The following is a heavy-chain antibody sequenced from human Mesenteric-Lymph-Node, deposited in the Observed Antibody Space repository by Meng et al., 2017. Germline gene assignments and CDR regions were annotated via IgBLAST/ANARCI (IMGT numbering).Heavy chain of an antibody. Sequence: QVQLVLSESELKKPGASVKVSCKATGYSFTSYAMHWVRQAPGQGLEWMGWINTNTGNPTYAQGFTGRFVFSLDTSVNTAYLQISSLKAEDTAMYYCARAPLFNSGWSDGYFQHWGQGTLVTVSS. J-gene: IGHJ1*01. CDR1: GYSFTSYA. V-gene: IGHV7-4-1*02. D-gene: IGHD6-19*01. CDR3: ARAPLFNSGWSDGYFQH. CDR2: INTNTGNP.